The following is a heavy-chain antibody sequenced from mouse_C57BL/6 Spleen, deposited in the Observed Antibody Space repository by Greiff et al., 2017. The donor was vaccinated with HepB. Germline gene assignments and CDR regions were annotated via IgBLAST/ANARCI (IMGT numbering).Heavy chain of an antibody. CDR3: ARELGRWGFDY. CDR2: ISYDGSN. J-gene: IGHJ2*01. D-gene: IGHD4-1*01. Sequence: VQLQQSGPGLVKPSQSLSLTCSVTGYSITSGYYWNWIRQFPGNKLEWMGYISYDGSNNYNPSLKNRISITRDTSKNQFFLKLNSVTTEDTATYYCARELGRWGFDYWGQGTTLTVSS. V-gene: IGHV3-6*01. CDR1: GYSITSGYY.